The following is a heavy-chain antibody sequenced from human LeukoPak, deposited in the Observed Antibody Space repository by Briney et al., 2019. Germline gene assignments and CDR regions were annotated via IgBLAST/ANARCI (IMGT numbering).Heavy chain of an antibody. CDR1: GFTFSTYW. Sequence: GGSLRLSSAASGFTFSTYWMGWVRQAPGKGLEWVANIKPDGNDKYYVDFVKGRFTISRDNAKNSLYLQMNSLRAEDTAVYYCTRSRYCSSGSCYSDYWGQGTLVTVSS. V-gene: IGHV3-7*01. CDR3: TRSRYCSSGSCYSDY. CDR2: IKPDGNDK. D-gene: IGHD2-15*01. J-gene: IGHJ4*02.